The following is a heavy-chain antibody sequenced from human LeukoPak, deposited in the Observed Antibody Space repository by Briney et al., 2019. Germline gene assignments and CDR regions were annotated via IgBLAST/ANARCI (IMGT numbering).Heavy chain of an antibody. J-gene: IGHJ3*02. CDR1: GGTFSSYA. V-gene: IGHV1-69*04. D-gene: IGHD1-26*01. CDR3: ARTVGAPRAFDI. CDR2: IIPILGIA. Sequence: SVKVSCKASGGTFSSYAISWVRQAPGQGLEWMGRIIPILGIANYAQKFQGRVTITADKSTSTAYMELSSLRSEGTAVYYCARTVGAPRAFDIWGQGTMVTVSS.